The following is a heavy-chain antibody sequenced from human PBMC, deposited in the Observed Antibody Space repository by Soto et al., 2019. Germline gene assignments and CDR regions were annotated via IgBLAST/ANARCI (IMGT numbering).Heavy chain of an antibody. CDR1: GFTFSSYS. D-gene: IGHD5-12*01. CDR2: ISSSSSTI. J-gene: IGHJ6*02. Sequence: EVQLVESGGGLVKPGGSLRLSCAASGFTFSSYSMNWVRQAPGKGLEWVSYISSSSSTIYYADSVKGRFTISRDNATNSLYLQMNSLRAEDTAVYYCARADSGYAHGYYYYGMDVWGQGTTVTVSS. V-gene: IGHV3-48*01. CDR3: ARADSGYAHGYYYYGMDV.